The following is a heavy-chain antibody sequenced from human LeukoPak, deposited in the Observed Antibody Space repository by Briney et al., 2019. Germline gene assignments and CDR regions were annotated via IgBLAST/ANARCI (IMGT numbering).Heavy chain of an antibody. V-gene: IGHV1-46*01. J-gene: IGHJ4*02. Sequence: ASVKVSCKASGYTFTSYYMHWVRQAPGQGLEWMGIINPSGGSTSYAQKFQGRVTITADESTSTAYMELSSLRSEDTAVYYCAREKAIAAPWGATTGFDYWGQGTLVTVSS. CDR3: AREKAIAAPWGATTGFDY. CDR2: INPSGGST. D-gene: IGHD6-6*01. CDR1: GYTFTSYY.